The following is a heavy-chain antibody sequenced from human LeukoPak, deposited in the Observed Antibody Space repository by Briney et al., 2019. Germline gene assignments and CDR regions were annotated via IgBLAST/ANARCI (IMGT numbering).Heavy chain of an antibody. V-gene: IGHV3-15*01. CDR1: GFIFSDAW. D-gene: IGHD2-2*01. CDR2: IKRKADGGPT. J-gene: IGHJ5*02. Sequence: GGSLRLSCAASGFIFSDAWMTWVRQAPGKGLEWVGRIKRKADGGPTDYAAPVQGRFTISRDDSKSIAYLQMNSLKTEDTAVYYCTRAIGYCSSTSCYAQFDPWGQGTLVTVSS. CDR3: TRAIGYCSSTSCYAQFDP.